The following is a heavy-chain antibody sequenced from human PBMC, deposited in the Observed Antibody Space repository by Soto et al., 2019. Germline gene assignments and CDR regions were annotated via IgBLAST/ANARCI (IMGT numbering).Heavy chain of an antibody. Sequence: PGGSLRLSCAASGFIFSDRYMDWVRQTPGKGLEWIGRSRNKANSYTTEHAASVRGRFIVSRDDSKNSLYLQMNSLNTEDSGVYYCVSSWGIYRYLDLWGQGILVTVSS. J-gene: IGHJ4*02. CDR3: VSSWGIYRYLDL. D-gene: IGHD3-16*01. CDR1: GFIFSDRY. CDR2: SRNKANSYTT. V-gene: IGHV3-72*01.